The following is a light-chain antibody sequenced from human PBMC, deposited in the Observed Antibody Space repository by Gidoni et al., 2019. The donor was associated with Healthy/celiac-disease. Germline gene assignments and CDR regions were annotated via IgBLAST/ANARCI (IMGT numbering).Light chain of an antibody. V-gene: IGKV1-5*03. CDR2: KAS. J-gene: IGKJ1*01. Sequence: DIQMTQSPSPLSASEGDRVPITCRASQSISSWLTWYQQKQGKAPKLLFYKASILESGVPPSFSGMGSGTEFTLTISSLQPDDFETYYVQQYKSYSRTFGQGTKVEIK. CDR3: QQYKSYSRT. CDR1: QSISSW.